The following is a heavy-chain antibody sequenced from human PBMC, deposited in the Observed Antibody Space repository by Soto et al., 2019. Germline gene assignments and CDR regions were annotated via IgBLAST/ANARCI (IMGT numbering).Heavy chain of an antibody. D-gene: IGHD1-1*01. CDR2: IYYSGST. Sequence: SETLSLTCTVSGGSISSYYWSWIRQPPGKGLEWIGYIYYSGSTNYNPSLKSRVTISVDTSKNQFALKLSSVTAADTAVYYCARGTPMYYYGMDVWGQGTTVTSP. CDR1: GGSISSYY. J-gene: IGHJ6*02. CDR3: ARGTPMYYYGMDV. V-gene: IGHV4-59*01.